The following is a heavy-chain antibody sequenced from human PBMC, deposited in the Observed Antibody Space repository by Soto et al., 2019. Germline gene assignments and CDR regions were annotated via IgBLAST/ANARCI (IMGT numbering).Heavy chain of an antibody. Sequence: PGGSLRLSCAASGFTFSSYWMSWVRQAPGKGLEWVANIKQDGSEKYYVDSVKGRFTISRDNAKNSLYLQMNSLRAEDTAVYYCARASAVVVAATLINRFDPWRQRTLAPVPS. CDR1: GFTFSSYW. D-gene: IGHD2-15*01. J-gene: IGHJ5*02. CDR2: IKQDGSEK. V-gene: IGHV3-7*01. CDR3: ARASAVVVAATLINRFDP.